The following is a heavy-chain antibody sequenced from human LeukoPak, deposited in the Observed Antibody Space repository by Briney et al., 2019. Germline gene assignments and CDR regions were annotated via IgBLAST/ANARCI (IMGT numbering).Heavy chain of an antibody. V-gene: IGHV3-66*01. J-gene: IGHJ3*02. CDR1: GFTFSDYY. CDR2: IYSGGST. CDR3: ARDPPAEDAFDI. Sequence: GGSLRLSCAASGFTFSDYYMSWIRQAPGKGLEWVSVIYSGGSTYYADSVKGRFTISRDNSKNTLYLQMNSLRAEDTAVYYCARDPPAEDAFDIWGQGTMVTVSS.